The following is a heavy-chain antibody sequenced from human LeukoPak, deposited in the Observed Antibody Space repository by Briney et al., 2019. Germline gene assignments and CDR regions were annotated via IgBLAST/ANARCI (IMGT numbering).Heavy chain of an antibody. Sequence: GGSLRLSCAASGFIFSSYEMNWVRQAPGKGLEWVSYISSSGSTIYYADSVKGRLTISRDNAKNSLSLQMNSLRAEDTAVYYCARESSGYSSDFDYWGQGTLVTVSS. CDR3: ARESSGYSSDFDY. V-gene: IGHV3-48*03. CDR1: GFIFSSYE. D-gene: IGHD3-3*01. J-gene: IGHJ4*02. CDR2: ISSSGSTI.